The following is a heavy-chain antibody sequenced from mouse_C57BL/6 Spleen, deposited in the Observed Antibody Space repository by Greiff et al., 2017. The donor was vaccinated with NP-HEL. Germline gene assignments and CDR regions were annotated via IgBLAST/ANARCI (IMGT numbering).Heavy chain of an antibody. CDR2: ISSGSSTI. V-gene: IGHV5-17*01. Sequence: EVQLVESGGGLVKPGGSLKLSCAASGFTFSDYGMHWVRQAPEKGLEWVAYISSGSSTIYSADTVKGRFTISRDNAKNTLFLQMTSLRSEDTAMYYCARDGNSLFDYWGQGTTLTVSS. J-gene: IGHJ2*01. D-gene: IGHD2-1*01. CDR1: GFTFSDYG. CDR3: ARDGNSLFDY.